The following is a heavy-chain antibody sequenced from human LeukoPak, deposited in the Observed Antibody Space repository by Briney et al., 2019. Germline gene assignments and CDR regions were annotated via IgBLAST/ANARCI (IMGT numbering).Heavy chain of an antibody. D-gene: IGHD1-26*01. CDR3: ASYEGRYGFEY. J-gene: IGHJ4*02. CDR1: GFTFSSCA. CDR2: LSGSGGST. V-gene: IGHV3-23*01. Sequence: GGSLRLSCAASGFTFSSCAMSWVRQAPGKGLEWVSALSGSGGSTFYADSVKGRFTISRDNSKNTLHLQMNSLRGEDTAVYYCASYEGRYGFEYWGQGTLVTVSS.